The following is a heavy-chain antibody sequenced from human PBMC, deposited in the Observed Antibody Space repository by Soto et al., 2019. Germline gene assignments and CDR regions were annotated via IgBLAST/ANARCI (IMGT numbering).Heavy chain of an antibody. D-gene: IGHD3-9*01. CDR2: ITRMVGTT. J-gene: IGHJ6*02. CDR3: ARSTPGYYYYGMDL. Sequence: QVQLVQSGAEVKKPGSSVKVSCKASGGTFSKSAINWVRQAPGQGLDWMGGITRMVGTTNYAQKFQGRVTITADESATTAYMELSTLTSDDTGVYYCARSTPGYYYYGMDLWGQGTTVTVSS. CDR1: GGTFSKSA. V-gene: IGHV1-69*12.